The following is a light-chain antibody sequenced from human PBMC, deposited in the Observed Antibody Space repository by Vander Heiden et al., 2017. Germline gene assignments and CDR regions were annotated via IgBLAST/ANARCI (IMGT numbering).Light chain of an antibody. V-gene: IGKV3-15*01. Sequence: IVMTQSPVTLSVSPVERATLSCRSSQSVNSNLAWYQQKPGQAPRLLIYGASTRATGIPARFSGSVSGTEFTLTISGLQSEDLAVYYCQQYNNWPRTFGQGTKVEIK. CDR3: QQYNNWPRT. CDR1: QSVNSN. J-gene: IGKJ1*01. CDR2: GAS.